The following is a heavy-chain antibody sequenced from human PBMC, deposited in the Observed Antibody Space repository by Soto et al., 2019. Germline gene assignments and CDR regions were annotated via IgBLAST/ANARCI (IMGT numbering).Heavy chain of an antibody. Sequence: QEQLVESGGDVVHPGRSLRLSFAASEFTFNTNASHWFRQAPGKGLEWVAVISYAGEVQQYTDSVKGRFTISRDDSKNILYLQMNSLRDEDTALYYCARDKIQGAPDYLDSWGQGTLVTVSS. J-gene: IGHJ4*02. CDR2: ISYAGEVQ. CDR3: ARDKIQGAPDYLDS. CDR1: EFTFNTNA. V-gene: IGHV3-30*04.